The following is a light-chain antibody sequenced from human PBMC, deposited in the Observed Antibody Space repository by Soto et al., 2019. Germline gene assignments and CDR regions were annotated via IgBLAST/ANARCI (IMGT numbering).Light chain of an antibody. CDR3: QMYSSAHWT. V-gene: IGKV1-27*01. CDR2: AAS. Sequence: DIQMTQSPSSLSASVGVRVTISCRASQGIANYLAWYQQKPGKVPELLIYAASTLHSGVPYRFSGSGSGTDFTFTISSLKPEDVAIYYCQMYSSAHWTFGEGTKVEIK. J-gene: IGKJ1*01. CDR1: QGIANY.